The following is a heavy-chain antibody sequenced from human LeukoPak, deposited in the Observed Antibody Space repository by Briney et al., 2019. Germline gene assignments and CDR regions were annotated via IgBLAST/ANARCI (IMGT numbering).Heavy chain of an antibody. Sequence: SSETLSLTCTVSGASISSYFWSWIRQPPGKGLEWIGYIYYTGSTNYNPFLKSRVTMSLDTSKNQFSLELNSVTAADTVVYYCALLTLNGLSDSYYYMDVWGNGITVTVAS. D-gene: IGHD3-9*01. CDR2: IYYTGST. V-gene: IGHV4-59*08. CDR3: ALLTLNGLSDSYYYMDV. CDR1: GASISSYF. J-gene: IGHJ6*03.